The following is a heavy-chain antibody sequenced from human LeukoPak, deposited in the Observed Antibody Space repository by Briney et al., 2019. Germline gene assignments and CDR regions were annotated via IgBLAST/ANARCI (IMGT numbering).Heavy chain of an antibody. Sequence: GGSLRLSCVASGFTFSSYAMSWVRQAPGKGLEWVSGISGSGGSTYYADSVKGRFTISRDNSKNTLYLQMNSLRAEDTAVYYCADGKSQSYYWGQGTLVTVSS. D-gene: IGHD1-1*01. J-gene: IGHJ4*02. CDR1: GFTFSSYA. V-gene: IGHV3-23*01. CDR3: ADGKSQSYY. CDR2: ISGSGGST.